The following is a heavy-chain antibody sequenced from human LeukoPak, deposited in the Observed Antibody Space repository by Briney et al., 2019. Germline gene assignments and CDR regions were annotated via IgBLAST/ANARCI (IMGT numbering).Heavy chain of an antibody. CDR1: GFTFSSYA. V-gene: IGHV3-23*01. Sequence: GGSLRLSCAASGFTFSSYAMSWVRQAPGKGLEWVSAISGSGGSTYYADSVKGRFTISRDNSKNTLYLQMNSLRAEDTAVYYCALDGGYYDSSGFTAAWGQGTLVTVSS. CDR3: ALDGGYYDSSGFTAA. CDR2: ISGSGGST. J-gene: IGHJ5*02. D-gene: IGHD3-22*01.